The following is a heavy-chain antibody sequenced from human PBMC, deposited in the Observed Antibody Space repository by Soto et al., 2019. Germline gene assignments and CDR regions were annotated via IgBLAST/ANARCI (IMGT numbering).Heavy chain of an antibody. CDR2: INHSGST. CDR1: GGSFSGYY. J-gene: IGHJ3*02. CDR3: ARGLTVEMATSGDAFDI. Sequence: SETLSLTCAVYGGSFSGYYWSWIRQPPGKGLEWIGEINHSGSTNYNPSLKSRVTISVDTSKNQFSLKLSSVTAADTAVYYCARGLTVEMATSGDAFDIWGQGTMVTVSS. D-gene: IGHD5-12*01. V-gene: IGHV4-34*01.